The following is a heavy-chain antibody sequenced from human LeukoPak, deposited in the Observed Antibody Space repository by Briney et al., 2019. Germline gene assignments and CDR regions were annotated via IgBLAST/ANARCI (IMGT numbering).Heavy chain of an antibody. J-gene: IGHJ3*02. Sequence: GGSLRLSCAASGFTFSSYSMNWVRQAPGKGLEWVSSISSSGSYIYYADSVKGRFTISRDNAKNSLYLQMNSLRAEDTAVYYCARDLAFDIWGQGTMVTVSS. CDR2: ISSSGSYI. V-gene: IGHV3-21*01. CDR3: ARDLAFDI. CDR1: GFTFSSYS.